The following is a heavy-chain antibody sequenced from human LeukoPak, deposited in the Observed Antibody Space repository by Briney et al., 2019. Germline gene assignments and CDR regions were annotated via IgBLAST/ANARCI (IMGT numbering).Heavy chain of an antibody. Sequence: GGSLRLSCAASGFTFSTFAMSWVRQAPGKGLEWVSSISGSGGSTYYADSVKGWFTISRDNSKNTLYLQMNSLRAEDTAVYYCAKTLVATTYYFDYWGQGTLVTVSS. CDR1: GFTFSTFA. CDR2: ISGSGGST. CDR3: AKTLVATTYYFDY. V-gene: IGHV3-23*01. D-gene: IGHD5-12*01. J-gene: IGHJ4*02.